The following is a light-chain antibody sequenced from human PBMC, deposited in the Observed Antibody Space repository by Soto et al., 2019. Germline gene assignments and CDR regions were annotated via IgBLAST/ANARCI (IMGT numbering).Light chain of an antibody. J-gene: IGKJ4*01. CDR1: QSISSY. Sequence: DIQMTQSPSSLSASVGDRVTITCRASQSISSYLNWYQQKPGKAPKLLIYAASSLQSGVPSRFSGSGSGTDFTLTIGSXQPEDFATYYCQQSYSTPLTFGGGTKVDIK. V-gene: IGKV1-39*01. CDR2: AAS. CDR3: QQSYSTPLT.